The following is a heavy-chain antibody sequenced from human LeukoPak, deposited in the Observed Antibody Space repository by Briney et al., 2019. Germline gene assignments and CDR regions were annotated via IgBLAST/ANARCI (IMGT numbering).Heavy chain of an antibody. J-gene: IGHJ4*02. V-gene: IGHV3-73*01. CDR2: IRSKANSYAT. CDR1: GFTFSGSA. Sequence: PGGSLRLSCTASGFTFSGSAMHWVRQASGKGLEGVGRIRSKANSYATVYAASVKGRFTISRDDSKNTAYLQMNSLKTEDTAVYYCTSGLSVRRSNNTPVDYWGQGTLVTVSS. D-gene: IGHD1-1*01. CDR3: TSGLSVRRSNNTPVDY.